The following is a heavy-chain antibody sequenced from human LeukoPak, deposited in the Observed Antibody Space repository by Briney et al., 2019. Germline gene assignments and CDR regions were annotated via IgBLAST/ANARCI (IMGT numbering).Heavy chain of an antibody. Sequence: SETLSLTCTVSGGSISSYYWSWIRQPPGKGLEWIGSIYYSGSTYYNPSLKSRVTISVDTSKNQFSLKLSSVTAADTAVYYCASGPYGSGKYYWGQGTLVTVSS. D-gene: IGHD3-10*01. CDR1: GGSISSYY. CDR3: ASGPYGSGKYY. J-gene: IGHJ4*02. CDR2: IYYSGST. V-gene: IGHV4-59*05.